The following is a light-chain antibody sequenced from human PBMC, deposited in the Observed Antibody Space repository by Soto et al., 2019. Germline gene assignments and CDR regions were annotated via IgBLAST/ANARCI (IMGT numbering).Light chain of an antibody. J-gene: IGKJ4*01. V-gene: IGKV3-11*01. Sequence: EIVLTQSPATLSLSPGERATLSCRASQSVSTFLAWYQQKPGQAPRLLIYDASNRATGIPARFSGSGSGTDFTLTINSLEPEDFAFYYCQQRSNWLTFGGGTKVEIK. CDR3: QQRSNWLT. CDR2: DAS. CDR1: QSVSTF.